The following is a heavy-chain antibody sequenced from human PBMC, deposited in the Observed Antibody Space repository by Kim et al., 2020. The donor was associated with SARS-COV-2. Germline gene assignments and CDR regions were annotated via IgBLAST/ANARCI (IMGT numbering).Heavy chain of an antibody. CDR1: GFTFSNSG. Sequence: GGSLRLSCAASGFTFSNSGMPWVRQAPGKGIEWVAVIWVSGSTFYSDASMGRRFTSSDNYYNKPLLLKNSRLGEEAAADYCSEEGVGSSCCSYHEYWCQG. D-gene: IGHD6-13*01. J-gene: IGHJ4*02. CDR3: SEEGVGSSCCSYHEY. V-gene: IGHV3-33*08. CDR2: IWVSGST.